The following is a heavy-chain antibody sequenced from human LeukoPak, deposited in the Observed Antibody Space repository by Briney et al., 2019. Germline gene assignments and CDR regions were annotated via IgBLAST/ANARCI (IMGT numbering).Heavy chain of an antibody. J-gene: IGHJ4*02. Sequence: SETLSLTCTVSGGSISGGDYYWSWIRQPPGKGLEWIGYIHHRGSPYYYNPSLKSRVTMSVDTSKNQFSLKLNSVTAADTAVYYCARKRYDDPYFFDYWGQGTLVTVSS. CDR3: ARKRYDDPYFFDY. CDR1: GGSISGGDYY. D-gene: IGHD3-22*01. CDR2: IHHRGSPY. V-gene: IGHV4-30-4*01.